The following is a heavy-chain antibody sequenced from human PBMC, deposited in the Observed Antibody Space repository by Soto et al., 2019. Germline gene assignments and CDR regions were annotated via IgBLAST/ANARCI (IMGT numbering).Heavy chain of an antibody. V-gene: IGHV1-46*01. J-gene: IGHJ6*02. CDR2: INLSGGST. CDR1: GYTFTSYY. Sequence: ASVKVSCTASGYTFTSYYIHWVRQAPGQGLEWMGIINLSGGSTSYAQKFQGRVTMTRDTSTSTVYMELSSLRSEDTAVYYCAREDQTLSHYYYYGMDVWGQGTTVTVSS. CDR3: AREDQTLSHYYYYGMDV.